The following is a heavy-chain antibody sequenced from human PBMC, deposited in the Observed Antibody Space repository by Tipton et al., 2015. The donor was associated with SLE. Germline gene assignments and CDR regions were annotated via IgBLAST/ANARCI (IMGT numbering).Heavy chain of an antibody. V-gene: IGHV1-69*09. CDR3: ARGVIYNYFDY. Sequence: QLVQSGPEVKKPGSSVKVSCKASGGTFSSYTISWVRQAPGQGLEWMGRIIPILGIANYAQKFQGRVTITADKSTSTAYMELSSLRSEDTAVYYCARGVIYNYFDYWGQGTLVTVSS. CDR1: GGTFSSYT. CDR2: IIPILGIA. D-gene: IGHD2-21*01. J-gene: IGHJ4*02.